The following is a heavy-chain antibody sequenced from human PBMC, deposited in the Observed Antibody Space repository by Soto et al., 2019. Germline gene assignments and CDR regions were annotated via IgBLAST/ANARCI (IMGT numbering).Heavy chain of an antibody. CDR2: IYPGDSDT. CDR1: GYSFTSYW. CDR3: AKTSGATYYYYGMDV. Sequence: GESLKISCKGSGYSFTSYWIGWVRQMPGKGLEWMGIIYPGDSDTRYSPSFQGQVTISADKSISTAYLQWSSLKASDTAMYYCAKTSGATYYYYGMDVWGQGTTVTV. J-gene: IGHJ6*02. D-gene: IGHD1-26*01. V-gene: IGHV5-51*01.